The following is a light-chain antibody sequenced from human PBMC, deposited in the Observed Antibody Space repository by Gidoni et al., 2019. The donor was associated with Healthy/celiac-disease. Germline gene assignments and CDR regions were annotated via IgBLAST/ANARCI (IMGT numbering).Light chain of an antibody. CDR3: QQYGSSPRRLT. Sequence: EIVLTQSPGTLSLSPGERATLSCRASQSVSSSYLAWYQQKPGQAPRLLIYGASSRATGIPDRFSGSGSGPDFTLTIRRLEPEDFAVYYCQQYGSSPRRLTFGGGPKVEIK. CDR2: GAS. V-gene: IGKV3-20*01. CDR1: QSVSSSY. J-gene: IGKJ4*01.